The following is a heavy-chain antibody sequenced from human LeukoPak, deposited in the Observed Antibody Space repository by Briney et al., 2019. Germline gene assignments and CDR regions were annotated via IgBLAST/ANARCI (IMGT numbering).Heavy chain of an antibody. CDR3: ARRVAVAARGCWFDP. CDR1: GGSISSYY. V-gene: IGHV4-59*08. CDR2: IYYSGST. J-gene: IGHJ5*02. D-gene: IGHD6-19*01. Sequence: SETLSLTCTVSGGSISSYYWSWIRQPPGKGLEWIGYIYYSGSTNYNPSLKSRVTISVDTSKNQFSLKLSSVTAADTAMYYCARRVAVAARGCWFDPWGQGTLVTVSS.